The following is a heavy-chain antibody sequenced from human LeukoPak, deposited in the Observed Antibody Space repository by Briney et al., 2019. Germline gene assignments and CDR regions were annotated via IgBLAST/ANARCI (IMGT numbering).Heavy chain of an antibody. V-gene: IGHV4-59*08. CDR3: ARQPYNTSGYYYYFDY. CDR1: GGSISSYY. J-gene: IGHJ4*02. Sequence: SETLSLTCTVSGGSISSYYWTWIRQPPGKGLEWIGYIYYSGGTNYNPSLKSRVTISLDTSKNQFSLKLSSVTAADTAVYYCARQPYNTSGYYYYFDYWGQGTLVTVSS. CDR2: IYYSGGT. D-gene: IGHD3-22*01.